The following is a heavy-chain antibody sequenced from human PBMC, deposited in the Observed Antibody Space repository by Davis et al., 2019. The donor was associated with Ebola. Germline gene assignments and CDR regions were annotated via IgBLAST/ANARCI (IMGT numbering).Heavy chain of an antibody. V-gene: IGHV1-69*02. D-gene: IGHD3-3*01. Sequence: AASVKVSCKASGGTFSSYTINWVRQAPGQGLEWMGRIIPILGIANYAQKFQGRVTITADKSTSTAYMELSSLRSEDTAIYYCASIRIFGVVIKEDALDVWGQGTTVTVSS. CDR3: ASIRIFGVVIKEDALDV. J-gene: IGHJ6*02. CDR2: IIPILGIA. CDR1: GGTFSSYT.